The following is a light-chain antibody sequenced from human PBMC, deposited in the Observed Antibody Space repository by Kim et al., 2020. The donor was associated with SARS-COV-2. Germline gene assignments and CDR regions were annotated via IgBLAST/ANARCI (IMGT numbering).Light chain of an antibody. CDR1: QTIKGC. Sequence: SRSVEDTVTITGRSRQTIKGCFGWYQQKPRKAPERRMNDVTALKGGVPARLSGSGSTTRFSLSISSVQPDDFANYECQIYNDEPYKFGQGTKLEI. CDR2: DVT. J-gene: IGKJ2*01. CDR3: QIYNDEPYK. V-gene: IGKV1-5*01.